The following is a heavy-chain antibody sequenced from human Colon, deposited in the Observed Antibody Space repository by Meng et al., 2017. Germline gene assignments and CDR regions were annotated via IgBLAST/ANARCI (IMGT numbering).Heavy chain of an antibody. V-gene: IGHV4-61*08. D-gene: IGHD7-27*01. CDR3: ARDHWGSLDY. Sequence: QVQLQESGPGLVRPSETLSLICTVSGGSVSMSDYQWGWIRQPPGTGLEWIGYAGTNYNPSLKSRVTISVDTSKRQFSLKLTSVTAADTAVYYCARDHWGSLDYWGQGILVTVSS. J-gene: IGHJ4*02. CDR1: GGSVSMSDYQ. CDR2: AGT.